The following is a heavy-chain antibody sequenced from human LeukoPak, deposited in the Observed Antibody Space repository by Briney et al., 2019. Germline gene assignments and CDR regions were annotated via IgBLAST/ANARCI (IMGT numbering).Heavy chain of an antibody. Sequence: SVKVSCNASGGTFSSYAISWVRQAPGQGLEWMGGIIPIFGTANYAQKFQGRVTITADESTSTAYMELSSLRSEDTAVYYCARNVGYYGSGSYSYYFDYWGQGTLVTVSS. CDR3: ARNVGYYGSGSYSYYFDY. D-gene: IGHD3-10*01. V-gene: IGHV1-69*13. CDR2: IIPIFGTA. CDR1: GGTFSSYA. J-gene: IGHJ4*02.